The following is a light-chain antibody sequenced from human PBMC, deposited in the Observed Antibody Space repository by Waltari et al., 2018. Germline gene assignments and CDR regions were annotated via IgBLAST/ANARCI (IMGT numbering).Light chain of an antibody. CDR2: GAS. V-gene: IGKV3-20*01. J-gene: IGKJ2*01. Sequence: EIVLTQSPGTLSLSPGERATFPCRASQSVSSSYLAWYQQKPGQAPRLLIYGASSRATGIPDRFSGSGSGTDFTLTISRLEPEDFAVYYCQQYGSSPKYTFGQGTKLEIK. CDR1: QSVSSSY. CDR3: QQYGSSPKYT.